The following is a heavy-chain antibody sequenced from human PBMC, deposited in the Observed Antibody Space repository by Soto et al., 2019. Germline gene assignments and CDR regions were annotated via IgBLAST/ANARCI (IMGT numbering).Heavy chain of an antibody. D-gene: IGHD3-16*01. CDR2: IDGRDGNT. J-gene: IGHJ4*02. V-gene: IGHV3-23*01. CDR1: GFMFSRYV. CDR3: TKHGTGRGRFDD. Sequence: EVQLLESGGGLVQPGGSRKLSCEASGFMFSRYVLNWVRQAPGKGREWISAIDGRDGNTYYADSVKGRFTVSKDNSKNTVYLQMNSLRGEDTAIYYCTKHGTGRGRFDDWGQGTMITVTS.